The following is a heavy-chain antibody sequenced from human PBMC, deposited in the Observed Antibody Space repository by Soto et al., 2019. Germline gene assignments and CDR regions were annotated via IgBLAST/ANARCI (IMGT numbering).Heavy chain of an antibody. CDR2: IIPVLNIA. CDR1: GGTFPNST. CDR3: ASAPTASSPFGY. Sequence: QVQLVQSGAEMKRPGSSVKVSCEASGGTFPNSTFNWVRQAPGQGLEWMGRIIPVLNIANYAQNFHGRITITADKSTSTAYLELTSLRSADTAIYFCASAPTASSPFGYWGQGSLVTVSS. V-gene: IGHV1-69*02. D-gene: IGHD1-26*01. J-gene: IGHJ4*02.